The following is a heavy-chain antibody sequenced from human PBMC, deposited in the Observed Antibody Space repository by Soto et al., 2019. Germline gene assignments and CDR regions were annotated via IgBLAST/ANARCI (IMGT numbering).Heavy chain of an antibody. Sequence: VKVSCKASGYTFTSYGISWVRQAPGQGLEWMGWISAYNGNTNYAQKLQGRVTMTTDTSTSTAYMELRSPRSDDTAVYYCTSSPAVRGVIIKKGWFDPWGQGTLVTVSS. D-gene: IGHD3-10*01. V-gene: IGHV1-18*01. J-gene: IGHJ5*02. CDR2: ISAYNGNT. CDR3: TSSPAVRGVIIKKGWFDP. CDR1: GYTFTSYG.